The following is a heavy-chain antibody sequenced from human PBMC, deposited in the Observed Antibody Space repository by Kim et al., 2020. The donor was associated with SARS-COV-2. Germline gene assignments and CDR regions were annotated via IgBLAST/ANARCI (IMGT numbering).Heavy chain of an antibody. CDR2: IIPIFGTA. J-gene: IGHJ4*02. CDR1: GGTFSSYA. D-gene: IGHD6-19*01. Sequence: SVKVSCKASGGTFSSYAISWVRQAPGQGLEWMGGIIPIFGTANYAQKFQGRVTITADESTSTAYMELSSLRSEDTAVYYCAGGIVGSGWSFSSFGDEGPPGWGQRALVTVSS. CDR3: AGGIVGSGWSFSSFGDEGPPG. V-gene: IGHV1-69*13.